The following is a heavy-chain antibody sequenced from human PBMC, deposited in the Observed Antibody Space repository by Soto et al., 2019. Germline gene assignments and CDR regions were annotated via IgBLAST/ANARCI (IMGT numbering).Heavy chain of an antibody. CDR2: IIPIFGTA. D-gene: IGHD1-26*01. J-gene: IGHJ4*02. V-gene: IGHV1-69*06. Sequence: ASVKVSCKASGGTFSTHAISWVRQAPGQGLEWMGGIIPIFGTANYAQKFQGRVTITADKSTSTAYMAVRSLRSEDTAVYYCARSWETVGTTTPVAYWGQAILVTVS. CDR1: GGTFSTHA. CDR3: ARSWETVGTTTPVAY.